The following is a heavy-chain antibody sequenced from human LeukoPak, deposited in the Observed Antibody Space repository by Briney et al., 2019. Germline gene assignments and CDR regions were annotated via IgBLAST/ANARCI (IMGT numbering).Heavy chain of an antibody. D-gene: IGHD4-11*01. Sequence: GGSLRLSCATSGFTFSSYAFHWVRQAPGKGLEWVSAISGSGGSTYYADSVKGRFTISRDNSKSTLYLQMNSLRAEDTAVYYCAKDPTVTTGFFDYWGQGTLVTVSS. CDR3: AKDPTVTTGFFDY. CDR2: ISGSGGST. J-gene: IGHJ4*02. CDR1: GFTFSSYA. V-gene: IGHV3-23*01.